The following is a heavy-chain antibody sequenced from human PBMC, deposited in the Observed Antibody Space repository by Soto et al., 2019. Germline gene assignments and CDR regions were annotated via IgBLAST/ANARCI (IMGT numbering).Heavy chain of an antibody. CDR1: GGSISRYY. CDR2: IYYSGST. J-gene: IGHJ3*02. Sequence: SETLSLTCTVSGGSISRYYWSWIRQPPGKGLEWIGYIYYSGSTNYNPSLKSRVTISVDTSKNQFSLKLSSVTAADTAVYYCARGRGMGATGRPRNAFDIWGQGTMVTVSS. CDR3: ARGRGMGATGRPRNAFDI. D-gene: IGHD1-26*01. V-gene: IGHV4-59*01.